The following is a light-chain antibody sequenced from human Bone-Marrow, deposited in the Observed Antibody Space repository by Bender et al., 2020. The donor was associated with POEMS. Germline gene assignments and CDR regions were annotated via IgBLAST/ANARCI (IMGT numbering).Light chain of an antibody. Sequence: QSALTQPASVSGSPGQSITISCTGTSSDIGTYNYVSWYQQHPGKAPQLMIFEVSNRPSGLSNRFSGSRSGNTASLTVSGLQAEDEADYFCSSYTSTNTLLFGTGTKVTVL. CDR1: SSDIGTYNY. CDR2: EVS. CDR3: SSYTSTNTLL. J-gene: IGLJ1*01. V-gene: IGLV2-14*01.